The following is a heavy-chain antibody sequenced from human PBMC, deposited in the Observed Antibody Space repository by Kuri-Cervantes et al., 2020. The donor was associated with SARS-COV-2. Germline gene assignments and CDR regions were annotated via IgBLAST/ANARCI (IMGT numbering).Heavy chain of an antibody. CDR3: AKGYFSDTSNYFDY. D-gene: IGHD3-10*01. Sequence: GGSLRLSCAASGFTFSSYAMNWVRQAPGRGLEWVSAISGSGGSTYYADSVKGRFTISRDNSKNTLYLQVISLRVEDTALYYCAKGYFSDTSNYFDYWGQGALVTVSS. V-gene: IGHV3-23*01. J-gene: IGHJ4*02. CDR2: ISGSGGST. CDR1: GFTFSSYA.